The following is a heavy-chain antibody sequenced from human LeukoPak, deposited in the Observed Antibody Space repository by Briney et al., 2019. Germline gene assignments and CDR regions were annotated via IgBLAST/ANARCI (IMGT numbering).Heavy chain of an antibody. Sequence: GSLRLSCAASGFPFSSYSMNWVRQAPGKGLEWVSSISSSSSYIYYADSVKGRFTISRDNAKNSLYLQMNSLRAEDTAVYYRARDLRFGEFPDYFDYWGQGTLVTVSS. CDR3: ARDLRFGEFPDYFDY. CDR2: ISSSSSYI. J-gene: IGHJ4*02. CDR1: GFPFSSYS. D-gene: IGHD3-10*01. V-gene: IGHV3-21*01.